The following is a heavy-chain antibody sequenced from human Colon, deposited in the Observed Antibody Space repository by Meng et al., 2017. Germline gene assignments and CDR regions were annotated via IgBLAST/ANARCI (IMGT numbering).Heavy chain of an antibody. CDR2: IIPIFGTT. J-gene: IGHJ4*02. D-gene: IGHD2-15*01. CDR3: ARGAVDFDY. CDR1: GGTSSSYA. V-gene: IGHV1-69*06. Sequence: VPLLQYGPEVKKPRSSAKVSCKASGGTSSSYAISWVRQAPGQGLEWMGRIIPIFGTTNYAQKFQGRVTITADKSTSTVYMDLTSLRSDDTAVYFCARGAVDFDYWGQGTLVTVSS.